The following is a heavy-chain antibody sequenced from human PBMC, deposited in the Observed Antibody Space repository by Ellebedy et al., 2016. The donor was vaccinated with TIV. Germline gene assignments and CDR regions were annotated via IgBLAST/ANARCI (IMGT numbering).Heavy chain of an antibody. CDR1: GGSISSYY. D-gene: IGHD3-22*01. CDR3: ALGAYYYDSSGSLGWYFDL. V-gene: IGHV4-59*01. CDR2: IYYSGST. Sequence: MPGGSLRLSCTVSGGSISSYYWSWIRQPPGKGLEWVGYIYYSGSTNYNPSLKSRVPIAVDTSKNQFSLKLSSVTAADTAVYYCALGAYYYDSSGSLGWYFDLWGRGTLVTVSS. J-gene: IGHJ2*01.